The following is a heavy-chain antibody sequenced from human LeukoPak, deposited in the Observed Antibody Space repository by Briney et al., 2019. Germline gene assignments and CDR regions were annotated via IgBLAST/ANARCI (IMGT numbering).Heavy chain of an antibody. D-gene: IGHD6-13*01. J-gene: IGHJ4*02. CDR3: ARDLGGSWYFDY. V-gene: IGHV4-59*01. CDR1: GGFISSYY. Sequence: SETLSLTCTVSGGFISSYYWSWIRQPPGKGLEWIGYIYYSGSTNYNPSLKSRVTISVDTSKNQFSLKLSSVTAVDTAVYYCARDLGGSWYFDYWGQGTLVTVSS. CDR2: IYYSGST.